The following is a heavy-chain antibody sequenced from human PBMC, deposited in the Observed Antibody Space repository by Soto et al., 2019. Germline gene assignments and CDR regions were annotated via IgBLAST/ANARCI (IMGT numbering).Heavy chain of an antibody. J-gene: IGHJ5*02. CDR2: INPNSGGT. CDR3: ARIPPGDSKTNWSDP. CDR1: GYTFTDYY. V-gene: IGHV1-2*02. D-gene: IGHD4-4*01. Sequence: WASVKVSCKASGYTFTDYYIHWVRQAPGQGLQWMGSINPNSGGTNFAQKFQGRVTMTRDSSISTAYMELSRLKSDDTDIYYCARIPPGDSKTNWSDPRGQGTVVTVSS.